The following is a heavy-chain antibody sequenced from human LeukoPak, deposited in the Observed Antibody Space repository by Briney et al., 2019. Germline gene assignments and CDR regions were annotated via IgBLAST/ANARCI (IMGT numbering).Heavy chain of an antibody. Sequence: SETLSLTCTVSGGSISSSSYYWGWIRQPPGKGLEWIGSIYCSGSTYYNPSLKSRVTISVDTSKNQFSLKLSSVTAADTAVYYCARERFLPYYYMDVWGKGTTVTVSS. CDR2: IYCSGST. CDR1: GGSISSSSYY. D-gene: IGHD3-3*01. J-gene: IGHJ6*03. CDR3: ARERFLPYYYMDV. V-gene: IGHV4-39*02.